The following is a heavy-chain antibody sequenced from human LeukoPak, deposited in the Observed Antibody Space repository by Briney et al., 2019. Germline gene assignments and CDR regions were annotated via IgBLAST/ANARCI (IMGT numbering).Heavy chain of an antibody. Sequence: GASVKVSCKASGGTFSSYAISWVRQAPGQGLEWMGRIIPILGIANYAQKSQGRVTITADKSTSTAYMELSSLRSEDTAVYYCARGTLWDYGGNSGYFDYWGQGTLVTVSS. V-gene: IGHV1-69*04. CDR3: ARGTLWDYGGNSGYFDY. J-gene: IGHJ4*02. D-gene: IGHD4-17*01. CDR2: IIPILGIA. CDR1: GGTFSSYA.